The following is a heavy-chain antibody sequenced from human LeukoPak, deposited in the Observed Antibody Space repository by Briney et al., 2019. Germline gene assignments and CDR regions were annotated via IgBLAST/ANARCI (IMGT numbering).Heavy chain of an antibody. CDR3: ARLGTHGSFDY. CDR1: GGSISSYY. V-gene: IGHV4-59*01. D-gene: IGHD1-1*01. J-gene: IGHJ4*02. Sequence: SETLSLTCTVSGGSISSYYWSWIRQPPGKGLEWIGYIYYSGSTNYTPSLKSRVTISVDTSKNQFSLKLSSVTAADTAVYYCARLGTHGSFDYWGQGTLVTVSS. CDR2: IYYSGST.